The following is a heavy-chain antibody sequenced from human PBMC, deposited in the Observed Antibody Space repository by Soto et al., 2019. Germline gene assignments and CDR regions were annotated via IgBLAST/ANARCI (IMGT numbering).Heavy chain of an antibody. CDR1: GFTFSNYA. J-gene: IGHJ4*02. Sequence: QVQLVESGGGVVQPGRSLRLSCATSGFTFSNYAMHWVRQAPGKGLEWVAVISYDESNEYYADSVKGRFTISRDNSKNTVYLQMNSLRVDDAAVYYCARDPSSGWWGYFDCWGQGTLVTVSS. CDR2: ISYDESNE. V-gene: IGHV3-30-3*01. CDR3: ARDPSSGWWGYFDC. D-gene: IGHD6-19*01.